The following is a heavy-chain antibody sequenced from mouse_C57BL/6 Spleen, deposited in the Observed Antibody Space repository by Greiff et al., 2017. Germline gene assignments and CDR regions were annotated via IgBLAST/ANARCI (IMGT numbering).Heavy chain of an antibody. Sequence: DVMLVASGGGLVQPGGSLSLSCAASGFTFTDYYMSWVRQPPGKALEWLGFIRNKANGYTTEYSASVKGRFTISRDNSQSILYLQMNALRAEDSATYYCARVFTTTVVAEYYAMDYWGQGTSVTVSS. J-gene: IGHJ4*01. CDR2: IRNKANGYTT. CDR1: GFTFTDYY. CDR3: ARVFTTTVVAEYYAMDY. V-gene: IGHV7-3*01. D-gene: IGHD1-1*01.